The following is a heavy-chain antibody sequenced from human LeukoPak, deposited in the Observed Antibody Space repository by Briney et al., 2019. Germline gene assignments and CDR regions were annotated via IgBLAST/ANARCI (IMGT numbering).Heavy chain of an antibody. CDR3: ARGPGYSGYDLAPDFDY. CDR1: GGTFSSYA. CDR2: IIPIFGTA. D-gene: IGHD5-12*01. V-gene: IGHV1-69*06. Sequence: GASVKVSCKASGGTFSSYAISWVRQAPGQGLEWMGGIIPIFGTANYAQKFQGRVTITADKSTSTAYMELSSLRSEDTAVYYCARGPGYSGYDLAPDFDYWGQGTLVTVSS. J-gene: IGHJ4*02.